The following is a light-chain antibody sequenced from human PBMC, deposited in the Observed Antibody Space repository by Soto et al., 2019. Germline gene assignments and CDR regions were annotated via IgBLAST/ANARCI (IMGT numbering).Light chain of an antibody. CDR3: QQYDDLPRT. V-gene: IGKV1-33*01. CDR2: DAS. J-gene: IGKJ2*02. CDR1: QGISNY. Sequence: DIQMTQSPSSLSASIGDRVTITCQASQGISNYLNWYQHKPGKAPKLLIYDASNLETGVPSRFSGSGSGTDFTFTISSLQPEDIATYYCQQYDDLPRTFGQGTKLEIK.